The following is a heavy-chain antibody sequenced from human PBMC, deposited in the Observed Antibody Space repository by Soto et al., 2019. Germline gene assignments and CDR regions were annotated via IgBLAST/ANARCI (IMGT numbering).Heavy chain of an antibody. CDR1: GFTVSNNY. CDR2: IYSGGYT. D-gene: IGHD3-10*01. V-gene: IGHV3-53*01. CDR3: GSRPGGGGY. J-gene: IGHJ4*02. Sequence: EVQLVESGGGLIQPGGSLRLSCAVSGFTVSNNYMSWVRQAPGKGLEGVSVIYSGGYTAYGDSVKGRFTISRDNSKNTLYPQMNGARADGPAGFSCGSRPGGGGYWGQGTLVTVSS.